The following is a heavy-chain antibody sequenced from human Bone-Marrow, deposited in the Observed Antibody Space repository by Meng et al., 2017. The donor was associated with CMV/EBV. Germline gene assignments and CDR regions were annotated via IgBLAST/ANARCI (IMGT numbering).Heavy chain of an antibody. J-gene: IGHJ5*02. Sequence: ASEIVFCKASGYTFTGYYMHWVRQAPGQGLEWMGWINPNSGGTNYAQKFQGRVTMTRDTSISTAYMELSRLRSDDTAVYYCARIANGGWFDPWGQGTLVTVSS. D-gene: IGHD6-13*01. CDR1: GYTFTGYY. CDR3: ARIANGGWFDP. V-gene: IGHV1-2*02. CDR2: INPNSGGT.